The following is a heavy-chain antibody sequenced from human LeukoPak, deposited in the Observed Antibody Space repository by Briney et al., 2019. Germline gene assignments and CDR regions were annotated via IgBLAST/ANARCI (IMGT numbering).Heavy chain of an antibody. CDR3: ARDPPDGYCSGGSCRNYYYYMDV. V-gene: IGHV3-64*01. CDR2: ISSNGGST. J-gene: IGHJ6*03. Sequence: GGSLRLSCAASGFTFSSYVMHWVRQAPGKGLEYVSAISSNGGSTYYANSVKGRFTISRDNSKNTLYLQMGSLRAEDMAVYYCARDPPDGYCSGGSCRNYYYYMDVWGKGTTVTISS. CDR1: GFTFSSYV. D-gene: IGHD2-15*01.